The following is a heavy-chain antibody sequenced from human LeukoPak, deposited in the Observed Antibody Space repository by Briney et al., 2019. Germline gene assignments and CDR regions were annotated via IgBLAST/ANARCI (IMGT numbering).Heavy chain of an antibody. V-gene: IGHV3-33*01. CDR1: GFTFSDFG. D-gene: IGHD6-13*01. J-gene: IGHJ4*02. CDR3: ARSGGIAAAGTMY. Sequence: GGSLRLSCAASGFTFSDFGMHWVRQAPGRGLEWVALLWYDGTTTYYADSVKGRFTISRDNAKNSLYLQMNSLRAEDTAVYYCARSGGIAAAGTMYWGQGTLVTVSS. CDR2: LWYDGTTT.